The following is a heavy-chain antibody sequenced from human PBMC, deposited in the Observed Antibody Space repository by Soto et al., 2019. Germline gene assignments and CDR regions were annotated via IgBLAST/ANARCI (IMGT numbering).Heavy chain of an antibody. CDR2: VDASGHT. CDR3: ARDVGGSVVPHWFDP. CDR1: GHSISADY. V-gene: IGHV4-4*07. D-gene: IGHD3-22*01. Sequence: QVQLQESGPGLVKASETLSLSCTVSGHSISADYWSWIRQPAGKRLEWIGRVDASGHTNYNPSLKSRVTMSVDTSKNQFFLKVRSVTAADTAMYFCARDVGGSVVPHWFDPWGQGALVTVSS. J-gene: IGHJ5*02.